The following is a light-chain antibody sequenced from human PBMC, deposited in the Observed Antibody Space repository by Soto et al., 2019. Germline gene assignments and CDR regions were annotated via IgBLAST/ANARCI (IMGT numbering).Light chain of an antibody. V-gene: IGKV2-28*01. CDR2: LGS. CDR1: QSLLHSSGHNY. J-gene: IGKJ5*01. Sequence: DIVMTQSPLSLPVTPGEPASISCRSSQSLLHSSGHNYFDWYLQKPGQSPQLLIYLGSNRASGVPDRLSGSGSGTDFTLKISRVEAEDVGVYYCMQALQTPITFGQGTRLEIK. CDR3: MQALQTPIT.